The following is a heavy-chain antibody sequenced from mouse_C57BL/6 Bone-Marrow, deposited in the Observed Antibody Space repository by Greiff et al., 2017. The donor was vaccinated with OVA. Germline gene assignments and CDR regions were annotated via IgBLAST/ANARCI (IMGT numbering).Heavy chain of an antibody. Sequence: VKLVESGAELVRPGASVTLSCKASGYTFTDYEMHWVKQTPVHGLEWIGAIDPETGGTAYNQKFKGKAILTADKSSSTAYMELRSLTSEDSAVYYCTRRRRPYFDYWGQGTTLTVSS. CDR3: TRRRRPYFDY. CDR1: GYTFTDYE. V-gene: IGHV1-15*01. D-gene: IGHD1-2*01. J-gene: IGHJ2*01. CDR2: IDPETGGT.